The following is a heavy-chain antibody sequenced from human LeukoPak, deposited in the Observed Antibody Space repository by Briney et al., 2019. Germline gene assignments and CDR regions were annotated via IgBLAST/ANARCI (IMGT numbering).Heavy chain of an antibody. V-gene: IGHV3-53*01. D-gene: IGHD4-17*01. Sequence: GGSLRLSCAASGFTVSRNYMNWVRQAPGKGLEWFSVLYRGGGTYYADSVEGRFTTSRHNSKNTLSLKMNSLRADDTAVYYCARGFANGDYTLDYWGQGTLVTVSS. J-gene: IGHJ4*02. CDR1: GFTVSRNY. CDR3: ARGFANGDYTLDY. CDR2: LYRGGGT.